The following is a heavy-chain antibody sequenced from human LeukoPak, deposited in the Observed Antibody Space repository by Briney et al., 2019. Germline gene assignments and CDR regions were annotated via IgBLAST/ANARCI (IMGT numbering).Heavy chain of an antibody. J-gene: IGHJ5*02. D-gene: IGHD6-19*01. Sequence: SETLSLTCTVSGGSISSSTYYWSWIRQPAGKGLEWIGRIYSSGSTNYNPSLKSRVTISVDTSKNQFSLKLSSVTAADTAVYYCARFGSSGWYAGWFDPWGQGTLVTVSS. CDR1: GGSISSSTYY. CDR2: IYSSGST. CDR3: ARFGSSGWYAGWFDP. V-gene: IGHV4-61*02.